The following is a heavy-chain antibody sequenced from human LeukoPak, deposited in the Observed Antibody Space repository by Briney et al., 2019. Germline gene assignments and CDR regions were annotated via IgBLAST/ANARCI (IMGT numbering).Heavy chain of an antibody. CDR3: ARAGYCTNGVCYSYYYYYMDV. Sequence: SETLSLTCTVSGGSISSYYWSWIRQPAGKGLEWIGRIYTSGSTNYSPSLKSRVTMSVDTSKNQFSLKLSSVTAADTAVYYCARAGYCTNGVCYSYYYYYMDVWGKGTTVTVSS. CDR2: IYTSGST. J-gene: IGHJ6*03. CDR1: GGSISSYY. V-gene: IGHV4-4*07. D-gene: IGHD2-8*01.